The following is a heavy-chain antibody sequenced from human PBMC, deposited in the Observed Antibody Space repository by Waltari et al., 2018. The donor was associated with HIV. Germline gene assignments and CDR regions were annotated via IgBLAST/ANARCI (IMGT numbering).Heavy chain of an antibody. D-gene: IGHD2-2*01. CDR2: IHQSGNT. V-gene: IGHV4-4*02. J-gene: IGHJ4*02. CDR1: GGAITPNNW. CDR3: ARGRSSTRYYFDY. Sequence: QVQLEESGPGLVKPSGTLSLTCSVSGGAITPNNWWTWVRQPPGKGLEWIGEIHQSGNTKTNPSLKSRVTISVDKSKNQLSLKLSPVTAADTAVYYCARGRSSTRYYFDYWGQGTLVTVSS.